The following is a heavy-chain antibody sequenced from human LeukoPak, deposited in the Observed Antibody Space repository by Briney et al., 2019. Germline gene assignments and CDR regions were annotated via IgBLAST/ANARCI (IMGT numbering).Heavy chain of an antibody. V-gene: IGHV3-66*01. CDR2: ISTGTNT. Sequence: GGSLRLSCAASGFTVSRYYMSWVRRAPGKGLEWVSVISTGTNTYYADSVKGRFTVSRDSSKNTVYLQMNSLRAEDTAVYYCARIYDNSGYYDYWGQGTLVTVSS. CDR1: GFTVSRYY. CDR3: ARIYDNSGYYDY. D-gene: IGHD3-22*01. J-gene: IGHJ4*02.